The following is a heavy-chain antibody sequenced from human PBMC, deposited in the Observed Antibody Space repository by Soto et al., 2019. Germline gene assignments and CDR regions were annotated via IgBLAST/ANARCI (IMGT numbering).Heavy chain of an antibody. CDR2: IYPGDSDT. Sequence: GESLKISCKGSVYRFSSYWIAWVRQMPGKGLEWMGIIYPGDSDTRYSPSFEGQVAISADKSNSTAYLQWSSLKASDTAMYYCARQGSNGAYYYYGMDVWGQGTTVTVSS. J-gene: IGHJ6*02. CDR1: VYRFSSYW. CDR3: ARQGSNGAYYYYGMDV. D-gene: IGHD3-16*01. V-gene: IGHV5-51*01.